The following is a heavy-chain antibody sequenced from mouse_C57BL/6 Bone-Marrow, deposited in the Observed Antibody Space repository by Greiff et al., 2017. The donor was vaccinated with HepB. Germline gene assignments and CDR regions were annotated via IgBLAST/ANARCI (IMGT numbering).Heavy chain of an antibody. CDR1: GYAFTNYL. CDR3: ARSGDGSSPWFAY. J-gene: IGHJ3*01. V-gene: IGHV1-54*01. Sequence: LVESGAELVRPGTSVKVSCKASGYAFTNYLIEWVKQRPGQGLEWIGVINPGSGGTNYNEKFKGKATLTADKSSSTAYMQLSSLTSEDSAVYFCARSGDGSSPWFAYWGQGTLVTVSA. D-gene: IGHD1-1*01. CDR2: INPGSGGT.